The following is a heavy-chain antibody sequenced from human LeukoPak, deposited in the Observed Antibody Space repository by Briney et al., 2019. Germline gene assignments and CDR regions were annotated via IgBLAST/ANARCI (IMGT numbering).Heavy chain of an antibody. CDR1: GGSISDNY. V-gene: IGHV4-59*08. Sequence: PSETLSLTCTVSGGSISDNYWSWIRQPPGKGLEWIGYAYYSGHTNYNSSLKSRVTMSLDTSKSQFPLRLSSVTAADTAVYFCARHPFATPFDYWGPGTLVTVSS. D-gene: IGHD2-15*01. CDR3: ARHPFATPFDY. J-gene: IGHJ4*02. CDR2: AYYSGHT.